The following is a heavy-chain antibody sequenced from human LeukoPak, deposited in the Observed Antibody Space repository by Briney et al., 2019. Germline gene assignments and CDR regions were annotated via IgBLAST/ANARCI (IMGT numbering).Heavy chain of an antibody. J-gene: IGHJ4*02. V-gene: IGHV3-64*02. D-gene: IGHD6-19*01. CDR3: VRGGGVVAGTYDY. CDR1: GITFITYA. Sequence: GGSLRLSCAASGITFITYAFHWVRQAPGKGLEYVSAISNNGEDTYYADSVKVRFTISRDNSKNTLYLQMGSLRAEDMAVYYCVRGGGVVAGTYDYWGQGTLVTVSS. CDR2: ISNNGEDT.